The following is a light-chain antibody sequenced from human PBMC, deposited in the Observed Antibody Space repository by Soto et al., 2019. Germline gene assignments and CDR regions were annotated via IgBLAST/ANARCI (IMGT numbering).Light chain of an antibody. CDR1: QRVSSGY. V-gene: IGKV3-20*01. CDR2: GAS. Sequence: IVLTQSRSTLYLSPGQSSTLPCRASQRVSSGYLAWYQQRPGQAPRLXIYGASTRATGIPDRFSGSRYGTDFNLTISRLEPEDFAVYYCQQYGTSPWTFGQGTKVDIK. J-gene: IGKJ1*01. CDR3: QQYGTSPWT.